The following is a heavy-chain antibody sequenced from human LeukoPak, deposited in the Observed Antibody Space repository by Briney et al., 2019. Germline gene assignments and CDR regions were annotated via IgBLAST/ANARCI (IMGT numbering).Heavy chain of an antibody. CDR1: GYTFTGYY. Sequence: ASMKVSCKASGYTFTGYYMHWVRQAPGQGLEWMGWINPNSGGTNYAQKFQGRVTMTRDTSISTAYMELSRLRSDDTAVYYCARVGCSSTSCSNWFDPWGQGTLVTVSS. V-gene: IGHV1-2*02. CDR2: INPNSGGT. J-gene: IGHJ5*02. D-gene: IGHD2-2*01. CDR3: ARVGCSSTSCSNWFDP.